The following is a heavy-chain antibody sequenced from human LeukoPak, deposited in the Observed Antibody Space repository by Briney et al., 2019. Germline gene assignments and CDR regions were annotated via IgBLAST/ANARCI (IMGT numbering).Heavy chain of an antibody. CDR3: ARGPIIVVVPAAMFDFDY. CDR2: MNPSGGST. V-gene: IGHV1-46*01. CDR1: GYTLTSYY. Sequence: ASVKVSCKASGYTLTSYYMHWVRQAPGQGLEWMGIMNPSGGSTSYAQKFQGRVTMTRDTSTSTVYMELSSLRSEDTAVYYCARGPIIVVVPAAMFDFDYWGQGTLVTVSS. D-gene: IGHD2-2*01. J-gene: IGHJ4*02.